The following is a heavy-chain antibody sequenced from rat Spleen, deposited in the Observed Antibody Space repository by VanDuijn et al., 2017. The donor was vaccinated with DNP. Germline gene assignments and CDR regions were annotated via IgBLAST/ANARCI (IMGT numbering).Heavy chain of an antibody. D-gene: IGHD1-4*01. Sequence: EVQLVESGGGLVQPGRSLKLSCAASGFSFSDYYMAWVRQAPTKGLELVAYITYDGAGTYYGDSVRGRFTISRDNEKSTLYLHMNSLRSEDMATYYCARHVLPLRVWDYWGQGVIVTVSS. CDR1: GFSFSDYY. V-gene: IGHV5-22*01. CDR2: ITYDGAGT. J-gene: IGHJ2*01. CDR3: ARHVLPLRVWDY.